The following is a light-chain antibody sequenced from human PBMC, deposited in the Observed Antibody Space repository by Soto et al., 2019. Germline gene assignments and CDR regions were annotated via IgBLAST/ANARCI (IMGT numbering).Light chain of an antibody. J-gene: IGKJ1*01. Sequence: EIVLTHSPATLSLSPGEIATLSCGASQSVSSYLAWYQQKPGQAPRLLIYGASTRATDVPDRFSGSGSGADFTLTISRLEPEDFAVYYCQQYGSSPPRTFGHGTKVDIK. CDR3: QQYGSSPPRT. V-gene: IGKV3-20*01. CDR2: GAS. CDR1: QSVSSY.